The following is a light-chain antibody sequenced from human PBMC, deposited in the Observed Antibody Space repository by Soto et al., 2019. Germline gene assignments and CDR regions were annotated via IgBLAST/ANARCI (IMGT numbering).Light chain of an antibody. CDR2: GPS. V-gene: IGKV3-15*01. CDR3: LQFKSWPPMYT. J-gene: IGKJ2*01. Sequence: EIVLTQSPVTLSVSPGERVTLSCRASQDIGGKLAWYQQKPGQAPRLLLSGPSTRASGIPARFSGSESGTEFTLTIRSLQSEDFAVYYCLQFKSWPPMYTFGQGTKVDIK. CDR1: QDIGGK.